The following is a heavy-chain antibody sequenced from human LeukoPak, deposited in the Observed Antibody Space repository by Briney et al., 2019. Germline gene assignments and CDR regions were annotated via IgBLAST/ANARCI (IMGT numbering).Heavy chain of an antibody. V-gene: IGHV3-9*01. CDR1: GFTFDDYA. J-gene: IGHJ6*02. Sequence: PGRSLRLSCAASGFTFDDYAMHWVRQAPGKGLQWVSGISWNGNNIGYADSVEGRFTISRDNAKNSLYLQMNSLRAEDTALYYCAKDTNADSSGTGMDVWGQGTTVTVSS. D-gene: IGHD6-19*01. CDR2: ISWNGNNI. CDR3: AKDTNADSSGTGMDV.